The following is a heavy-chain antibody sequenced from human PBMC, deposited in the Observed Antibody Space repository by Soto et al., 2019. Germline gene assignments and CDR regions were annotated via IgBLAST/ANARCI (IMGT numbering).Heavy chain of an antibody. D-gene: IGHD1-1*01. CDR1: VGTFSSYT. Sequence: QVQLVQSGAEVKKPGSSVKVSCKASVGTFSSYTIIWVRQAPGQGLKWMGKIIPILGIANYAQKLKGRVTITADKSTSTAYMELSSMRSEDTDVYYCARGWTGTTPSYFDYWGQGNLVKVSS. J-gene: IGHJ4*02. CDR3: ARGWTGTTPSYFDY. CDR2: IIPILGIA. V-gene: IGHV1-69*02.